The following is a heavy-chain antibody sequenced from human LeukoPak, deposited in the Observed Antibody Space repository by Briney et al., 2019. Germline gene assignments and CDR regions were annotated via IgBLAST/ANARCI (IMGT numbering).Heavy chain of an antibody. V-gene: IGHV4-31*03. CDR1: GGSIISGGYY. D-gene: IGHD5-24*01. Sequence: PSQTLSLTCTVSGGSIISGGYYWSWIRQHPGKGLEWIGYIYYSGSTYYNPSLKSRVTISVDTSKNQFSLKLTSVTAADTAVYYCARAKRDGYNLAVYWGQGTLVIVSS. CDR3: ARAKRDGYNLAVY. CDR2: IYYSGST. J-gene: IGHJ4*02.